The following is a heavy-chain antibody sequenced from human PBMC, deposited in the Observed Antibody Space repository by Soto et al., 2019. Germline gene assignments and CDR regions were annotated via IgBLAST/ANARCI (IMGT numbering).Heavy chain of an antibody. CDR2: IYYNGNT. J-gene: IGHJ4*02. Sequence: QVQLQESGPGLVKPSETLSLTCTVSGGSISNHYWSWIRPPPGKGLEWIGYIYYNGNTNYNPSLKSRVTMSVDTSRNQISLKLTTVTAADTAVYYCTRANWYSEYWGQGTLVTVSS. V-gene: IGHV4-59*11. D-gene: IGHD7-27*01. CDR3: TRANWYSEY. CDR1: GGSISNHY.